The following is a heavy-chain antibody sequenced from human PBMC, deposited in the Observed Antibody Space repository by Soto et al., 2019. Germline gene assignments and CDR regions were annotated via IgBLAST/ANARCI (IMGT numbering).Heavy chain of an antibody. Sequence: QVQLQESGPGLVKPSETLSLTCTVSGGSISSYYWSWIRQPPGKGLEWIGYIYYSGSTNYNPSLKSRVTISVDTSKNQFSMKLSSVTAADMAVYYCARTPHGDWNYVGAFDIWGQGTMVTVSS. J-gene: IGHJ3*02. D-gene: IGHD1-7*01. CDR2: IYYSGST. V-gene: IGHV4-59*01. CDR3: ARTPHGDWNYVGAFDI. CDR1: GGSISSYY.